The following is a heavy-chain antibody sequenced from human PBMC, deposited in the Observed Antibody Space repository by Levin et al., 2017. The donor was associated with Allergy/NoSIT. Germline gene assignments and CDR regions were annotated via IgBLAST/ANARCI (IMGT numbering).Heavy chain of an antibody. CDR3: ARDSDSYGYSYLYYYGMDV. Sequence: SETLSLTCTVSGGSISSYYWSWIRQPAGKGLEWIGRIYTSGSTNYNPSLKSRVTMSVDTSKNQFSLKLSSVTAADTAVYYCARDSDSYGYSYLYYYGMDVWGQGTTVTVSS. CDR2: IYTSGST. CDR1: GGSISSYY. J-gene: IGHJ6*02. D-gene: IGHD5-18*01. V-gene: IGHV4-4*07.